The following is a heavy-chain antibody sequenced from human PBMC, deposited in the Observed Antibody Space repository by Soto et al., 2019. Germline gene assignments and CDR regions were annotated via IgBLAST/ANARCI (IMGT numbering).Heavy chain of an antibody. CDR3: ASGIDGDGYNVAVFAY. D-gene: IGHD5-12*01. CDR2: LIPIFGTT. Sequence: QVQLVQSGAGVKKPGSSVKVSCKASGGTFSSYAISWVRQAPGQGLEWMGGLIPIFGTTNYAQKIQGRVTITADVSTSTAYMELSSLRSEDTDVYFCASGIDGDGYNVAVFAYWGQGKLVPVSS. J-gene: IGHJ4*02. CDR1: GGTFSSYA. V-gene: IGHV1-69*12.